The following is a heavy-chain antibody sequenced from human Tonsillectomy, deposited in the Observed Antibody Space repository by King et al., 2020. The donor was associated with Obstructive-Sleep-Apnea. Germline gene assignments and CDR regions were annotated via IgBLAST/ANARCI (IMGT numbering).Heavy chain of an antibody. CDR2: IFYSGST. CDR3: ARLYYYDNSGLNWFDP. CDR1: SDSISSGNYY. J-gene: IGHJ5*02. Sequence: QLQESGPGLVKPSQTLSLTCTVSSDSISSGNYYWSWIRQHPGKGLEWIGYIFYSGSTYYNPSLKSRVTISVDTSKNQFSLRLISVTAADTAVYYCARLYYYDNSGLNWFDPWGQGTLVTVSS. D-gene: IGHD3-22*01. V-gene: IGHV4-31*03.